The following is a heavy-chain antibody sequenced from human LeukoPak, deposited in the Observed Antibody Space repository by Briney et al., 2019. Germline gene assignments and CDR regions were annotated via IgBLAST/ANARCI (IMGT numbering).Heavy chain of an antibody. CDR3: AKDWTSHNGVYDCLDF. J-gene: IGHJ4*02. D-gene: IGHD3-16*01. Sequence: PGGSLRLSCAASGFAFDVHAMTWVRQAPGKGPEWVATICGPAETFYADSVKGRFTISRDNSRNTLYLQMNSLRAEDSALYYCAKDWTSHNGVYDCLDFWGQGTRVTVSS. CDR1: GFAFDVHA. CDR2: ICGPAET. V-gene: IGHV3-23*01.